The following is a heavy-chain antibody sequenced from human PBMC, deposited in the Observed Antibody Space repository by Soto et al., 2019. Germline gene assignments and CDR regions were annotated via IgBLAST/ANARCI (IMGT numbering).Heavy chain of an antibody. V-gene: IGHV1-69*12. CDR3: ARHDCISTSCYYYYYYSMDV. D-gene: IGHD2-2*01. CDR1: GGTFSSYA. J-gene: IGHJ6*02. Sequence: QVQLVQSGAEVKKPGSSVKVSCKTSGGTFSSYAISWVRQAPGQGLEWMGGIIPIFDTANYAQKFQGRVTNTADESTSTAYMELSSLRSEDTALYYCARHDCISTSCYYYYYYSMDVWGQGTTVTVSS. CDR2: IIPIFDTA.